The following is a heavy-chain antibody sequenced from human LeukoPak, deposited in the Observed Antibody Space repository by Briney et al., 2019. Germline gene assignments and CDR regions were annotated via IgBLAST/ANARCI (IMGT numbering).Heavy chain of an antibody. V-gene: IGHV1-8*03. CDR2: MNPNSGNT. J-gene: IGHJ6*03. CDR3: ARVRAEAYYYYYYYMDV. D-gene: IGHD2-21*01. CDR1: GYTFTGYY. Sequence: ASVKVSCKASGYTFTGYYMHWVRQAPGQGLEWMGWMNPNSGNTGYAQKFQGRVTITRNTSISTAYMELSSLRSEDTAVYYCARVRAEAYYYYYYYMDVWGKGTTVTVSS.